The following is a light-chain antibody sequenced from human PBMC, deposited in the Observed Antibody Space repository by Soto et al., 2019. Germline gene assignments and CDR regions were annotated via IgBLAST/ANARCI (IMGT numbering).Light chain of an antibody. V-gene: IGLV2-23*01. Sequence: QSALTQPASVSGSPGQSITISCTGTSSDVGSYNLVSWYQQHPGKAPKVMIYEGSKRPSGVSNRFSGSKSGNTASLTISGLQAEDEADYYCCSYASSSWVFGGGTKLTVL. CDR2: EGS. CDR3: CSYASSSWV. CDR1: SSDVGSYNL. J-gene: IGLJ3*02.